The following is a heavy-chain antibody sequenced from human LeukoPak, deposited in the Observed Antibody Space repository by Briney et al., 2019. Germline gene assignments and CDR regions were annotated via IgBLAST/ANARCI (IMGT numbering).Heavy chain of an antibody. CDR1: GGSISSYY. CDR3: ARDFIRGWFRGKTCFNP. D-gene: IGHD6-19*01. V-gene: IGHV4-4*07. CDR2: IQTSGYT. J-gene: IGHJ5*02. Sequence: SENLSLTYSVSGGSISSYYWSWIRQSAGKGLEWIGRIQTSGYTNYNPSLKSRVSMSVDTSKNQVSLNLTSMTAADTAMYYCARDFIRGWFRGKTCFNPWGQGTLVTVSS.